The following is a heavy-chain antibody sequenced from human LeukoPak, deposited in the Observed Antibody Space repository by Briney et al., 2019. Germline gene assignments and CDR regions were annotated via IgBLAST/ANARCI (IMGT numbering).Heavy chain of an antibody. Sequence: GGSLRLSCAASGFDFNDFAMTWVRQAPGKGREGVSSMSGSGDTTQYAPSVKGRFTISRDNAKNSLYLQMNSLRAEDTAVYYCARVQQQLVPNFDYWGQGTLVTVSS. CDR1: GFDFNDFA. V-gene: IGHV3-48*03. D-gene: IGHD6-13*01. CDR2: MSGSGDTT. J-gene: IGHJ4*02. CDR3: ARVQQQLVPNFDY.